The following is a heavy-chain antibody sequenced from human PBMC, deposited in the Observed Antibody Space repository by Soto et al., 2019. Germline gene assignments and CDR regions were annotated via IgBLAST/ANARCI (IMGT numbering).Heavy chain of an antibody. Sequence: PSQTLSLTCAISGDSVSSNSAAWNWIRQSPSRGLEWLGRTYYRSKWYNDYAVSVKSRITINPDTSKNQFSLQLNSVTPEDTAVYYCARGGRKSSSWYGTKTDYYYYGMDVWGQGTTVTVSS. J-gene: IGHJ6*02. V-gene: IGHV6-1*01. CDR2: TYYRSKWYN. D-gene: IGHD6-13*01. CDR1: GDSVSSNSAA. CDR3: ARGGRKSSSWYGTKTDYYYYGMDV.